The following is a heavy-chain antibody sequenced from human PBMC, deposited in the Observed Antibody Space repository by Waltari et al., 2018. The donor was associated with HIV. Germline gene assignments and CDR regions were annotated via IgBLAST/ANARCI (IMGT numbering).Heavy chain of an antibody. V-gene: IGHV1-69*01. D-gene: IGHD4-17*01. Sequence: QVQLVQSGAEVKKPGSSVKVSCKASGGTFSSYAISWVRQAPGQGLEWMGGIIPIFGTANYAQKFQGRVTITADESTSTAYMELSSLRSEDTAVYYCARWDKGYDYAGNGYFQHWGQGTLVTVSS. J-gene: IGHJ1*01. CDR2: IIPIFGTA. CDR3: ARWDKGYDYAGNGYFQH. CDR1: GGTFSSYA.